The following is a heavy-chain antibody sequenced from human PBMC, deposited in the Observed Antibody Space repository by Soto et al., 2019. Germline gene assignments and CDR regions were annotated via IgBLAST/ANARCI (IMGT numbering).Heavy chain of an antibody. V-gene: IGHV1-69*01. CDR1: GGTFSSYA. J-gene: IGHJ4*02. D-gene: IGHD3-10*01. CDR3: ARDPVEGFGELYFDY. CDR2: IIPIFGTA. Sequence: QVQLVQSGAEVKKPGSSLKVSCKASGGTFSSYAITWVRQAPGQGLEWMGGIIPIFGTANYAHKFQGRVTITADESTSTAYMELSSLRSEDTAVYYCARDPVEGFGELYFDYWGQGTLVTVSS.